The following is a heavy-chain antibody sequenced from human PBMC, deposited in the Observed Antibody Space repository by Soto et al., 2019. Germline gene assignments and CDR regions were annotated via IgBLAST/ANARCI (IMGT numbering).Heavy chain of an antibody. Sequence: QVQLVESGGGVVQPGRSLRLSCAASGFTFSNYAMHWVRQAPGKGLDWVAVISSDGSIKYYADSVKGRFTVSRDDSKTTLYLQMNSLRPEDTAVYDCVRDDGTVSPLFDYWGQGTLVTVSS. CDR1: GFTFSNYA. J-gene: IGHJ4*02. CDR2: ISSDGSIK. V-gene: IGHV3-30-3*01. CDR3: VRDDGTVSPLFDY.